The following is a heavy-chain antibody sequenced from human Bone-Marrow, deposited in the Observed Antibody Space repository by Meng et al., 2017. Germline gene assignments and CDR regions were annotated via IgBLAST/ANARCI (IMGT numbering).Heavy chain of an antibody. V-gene: IGHV3-15*01. CDR1: GLSFTDAW. Sequence: DVQVVESGGGLVKRGGSLRLSCVASGLSFTDAWMSWVRQAPGKGLEWVGRIKRNSDGGTIDYAAPVKGRFTISRDDSKNTLYLQMDSLITEDTAVYFCATGAAAADHWGQGTLVTVSS. CDR2: IKRNSDGGTI. J-gene: IGHJ4*02. D-gene: IGHD6-13*01. CDR3: ATGAAAADH.